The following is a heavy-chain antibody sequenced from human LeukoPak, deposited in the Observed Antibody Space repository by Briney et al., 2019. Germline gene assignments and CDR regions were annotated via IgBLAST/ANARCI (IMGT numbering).Heavy chain of an antibody. D-gene: IGHD6-19*01. Sequence: GASVTVSFKASGYTFTSYAMHWVRQAPGQRREWMGWINAGNGSTKYSQKFQGRVTITRDTSASTAYMELSSLRSEDTAVYYCARRDSSGWYVFDYWGQGTLVTVSS. J-gene: IGHJ4*02. CDR2: INAGNGST. CDR3: ARRDSSGWYVFDY. CDR1: GYTFTSYA. V-gene: IGHV1-3*01.